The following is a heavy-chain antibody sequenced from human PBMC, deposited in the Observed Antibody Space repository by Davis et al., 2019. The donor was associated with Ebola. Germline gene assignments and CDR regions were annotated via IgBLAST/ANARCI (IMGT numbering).Heavy chain of an antibody. Sequence: SCKASGGTFSSYAMSWVRQAPGKGLEWVSAISGSGGSTYYADSVKGRFTISRDNSKNTLYLQMNSLRAEDTAVYYCAKGLGVTIFGVNGMDVWGQGTTVTVSS. J-gene: IGHJ6*02. CDR1: GGTFSSYA. D-gene: IGHD3-3*01. V-gene: IGHV3-23*01. CDR2: ISGSGGST. CDR3: AKGLGVTIFGVNGMDV.